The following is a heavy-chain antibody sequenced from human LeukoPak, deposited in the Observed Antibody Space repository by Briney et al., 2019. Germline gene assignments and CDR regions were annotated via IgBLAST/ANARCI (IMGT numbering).Heavy chain of an antibody. CDR3: ARHEYYDSSGYLDY. CDR1: GGSISSYY. V-gene: IGHV4-59*08. D-gene: IGHD3-22*01. CDR2: IYYSGST. J-gene: IGHJ4*02. Sequence: PSETLSLTCTVSGGSISSYYWSWIRQPPGKGLEWIGYIYYSGSTNYNPSLKSRVTISVDTSKNQFSLKLSSVTAADTAVYYCARHEYYDSSGYLDYWGQGTLVTVSS.